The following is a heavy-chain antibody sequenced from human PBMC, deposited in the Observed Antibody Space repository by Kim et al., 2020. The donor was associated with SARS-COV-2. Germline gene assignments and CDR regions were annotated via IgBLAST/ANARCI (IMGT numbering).Heavy chain of an antibody. V-gene: IGHV5-10-1*01. Sequence: GESLKISCKGSGYSFTSYWISWVRQMPGKGLEWMGRIDPSDSYTNYSPSFQGHVTISADKSISTAYLQWSSLKASDTAMYYCARRGPFWSGPDAGYGMDVWGQGTTVTVSS. CDR1: GYSFTSYW. CDR3: ARRGPFWSGPDAGYGMDV. D-gene: IGHD3-3*01. CDR2: IDPSDSYT. J-gene: IGHJ6*02.